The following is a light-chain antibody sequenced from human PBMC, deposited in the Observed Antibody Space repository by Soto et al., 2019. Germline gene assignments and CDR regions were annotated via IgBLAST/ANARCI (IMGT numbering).Light chain of an antibody. CDR2: DVS. V-gene: IGLV2-14*01. CDR3: SSYTSSSTPWV. J-gene: IGLJ3*02. CDR1: RSDVGGYNY. Sequence: QSVLTQPASVSGSPGQSITISCTGTRSDVGGYNYVSWYQQHPGKAPKLMIYDVSNRPSGVSNRFSGSKSGNTASLTISGLQAEDEADYYCSSYTSSSTPWVFGGGTQLTVL.